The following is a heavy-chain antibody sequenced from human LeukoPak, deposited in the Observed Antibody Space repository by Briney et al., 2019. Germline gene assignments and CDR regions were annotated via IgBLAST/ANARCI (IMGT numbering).Heavy chain of an antibody. V-gene: IGHV3-33*01. CDR3: ARDGTTVSDRLDY. J-gene: IGHJ4*02. CDR2: IWYDGSNK. Sequence: GGSLRLSCAASGFTFSSYGMHWVRQAPGKGLEWVAVIWYDGSNKYYADSVKGRFTISRDNFKNTLYLQMNSLRAEDTAVYYCARDGTTVSDRLDYWGQGTLVTVSS. CDR1: GFTFSSYG. D-gene: IGHD4-17*01.